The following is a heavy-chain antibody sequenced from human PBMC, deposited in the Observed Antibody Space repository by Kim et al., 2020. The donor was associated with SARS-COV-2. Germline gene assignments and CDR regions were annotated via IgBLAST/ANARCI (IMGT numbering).Heavy chain of an antibody. CDR2: ISYDGSNK. D-gene: IGHD3-22*01. CDR1: GFTFSSYG. V-gene: IGHV3-30*18. J-gene: IGHJ3*02. CDR3: AKISDAQTYYYDSSGYYPDAFDI. Sequence: GGSLRLSCAASGFTFSSYGMHWVRQAPGKGLEWVAVISYDGSNKYYADSVKGRFTISRDNSKNTLYLQMNSLRAEDTAVYYCAKISDAQTYYYDSSGYYPDAFDIWGQGTMVTVSS.